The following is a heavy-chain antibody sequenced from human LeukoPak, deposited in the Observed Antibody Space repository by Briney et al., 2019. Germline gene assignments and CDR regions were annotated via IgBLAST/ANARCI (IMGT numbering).Heavy chain of an antibody. CDR1: GDTFTTYG. CDR2: ISGYNGNT. J-gene: IGHJ4*02. CDR3: ARGREGYFDY. Sequence: ASVKVSCKASGDTFTTYGITWVRQAPGQGLEWMGWISGYNGNTEYTQKFQGRVAMTRDTSTSTAYMELRSLRSDDTAVYYCARGREGYFDYWGQGTLVTVSS. D-gene: IGHD5-24*01. V-gene: IGHV1-18*01.